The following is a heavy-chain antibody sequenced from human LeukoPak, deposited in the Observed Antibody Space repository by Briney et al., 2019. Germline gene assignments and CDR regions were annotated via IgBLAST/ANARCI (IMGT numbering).Heavy chain of an antibody. CDR3: AKDLGNWKYLIDY. CDR2: ISGSGGST. J-gene: IGHJ4*02. CDR1: GFTFSSYA. Sequence: GGSLRLSCAASGFTFSSYAMSWVRQAPGKGLERVSAISGSGGSTNYADSVKGRFTISRDNSKNTLYLQMNSLRAEDTAVYHCAKDLGNWKYLIDYWGQGTLVTVSS. V-gene: IGHV3-23*01. D-gene: IGHD1-7*01.